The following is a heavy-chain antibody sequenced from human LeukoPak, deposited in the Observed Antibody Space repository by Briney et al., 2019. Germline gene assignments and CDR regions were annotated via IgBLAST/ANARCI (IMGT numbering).Heavy chain of an antibody. CDR3: ARDFFPIVDSSWYEIGY. D-gene: IGHD6-13*01. V-gene: IGHV3-30-3*01. CDR1: GFTFNDYA. J-gene: IGHJ4*02. Sequence: PGKSLRLSCAASGFTFNDYAMYWVRQAPGKGLEWVTLISYDGYDQSYADSVRGRFTISRDNSKNTLYLQMDSLRTEDTAVYYCARDFFPIVDSSWYEIGYWGRGTLVTVSS. CDR2: ISYDGYDQ.